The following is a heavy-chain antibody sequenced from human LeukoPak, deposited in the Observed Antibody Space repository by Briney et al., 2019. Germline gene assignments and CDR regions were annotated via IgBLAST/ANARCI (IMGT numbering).Heavy chain of an antibody. CDR2: IWYDGSNK. Sequence: GGSLRLSCAASGFTFSSYGMHWVRQAPGKGLEWVAFIWYDGSNKFYVDSVKGRFTISRDNSKNTLYLQMNSLRAEDTAAYYCAKDRRSVDAFDIWGQGTMVTVSS. CDR3: AKDRRSVDAFDI. V-gene: IGHV3-30*02. CDR1: GFTFSSYG. J-gene: IGHJ3*02.